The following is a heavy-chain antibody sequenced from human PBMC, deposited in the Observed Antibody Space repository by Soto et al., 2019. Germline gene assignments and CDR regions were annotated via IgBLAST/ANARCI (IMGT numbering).Heavy chain of an antibody. CDR2: ISWNSGSI. V-gene: IGHV3-9*01. D-gene: IGHD2-2*03. CDR1: GFTFDDYA. Sequence: GGSLRLSCAASGFTFDDYAMHWVRQAPGKGLEWVSGISWNSGSIGYADSVKGRFTISRDNAKNSLYLQMNNLRAEDTALYYCAKAKIGYCSSTSCYSYYYYMAVWGKGTTVTVSS. J-gene: IGHJ6*03. CDR3: AKAKIGYCSSTSCYSYYYYMAV.